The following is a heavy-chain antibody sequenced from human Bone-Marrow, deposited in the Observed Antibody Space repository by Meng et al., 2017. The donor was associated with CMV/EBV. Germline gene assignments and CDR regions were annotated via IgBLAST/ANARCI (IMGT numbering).Heavy chain of an antibody. CDR3: ARDQYSSGWYGDFDY. Sequence: GGSLRLSCAASGFTFSDYYMNWVRQAPGKGLEWVSSISSSSTIYYADSVKGRFTISRDNAKNSLYLQMNSLRAEDTAVYYCARDQYSSGWYGDFDYWGQGTLVTVSS. J-gene: IGHJ4*02. D-gene: IGHD6-19*01. V-gene: IGHV3-69-1*01. CDR2: ISSSSTI. CDR1: GFTFSDYY.